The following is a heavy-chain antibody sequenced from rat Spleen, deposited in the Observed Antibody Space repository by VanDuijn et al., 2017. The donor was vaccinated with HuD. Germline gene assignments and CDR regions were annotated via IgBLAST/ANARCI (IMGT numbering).Heavy chain of an antibody. CDR1: GFRFNNYW. Sequence: EVQLVESGGGLVQPGRSLKLSCVASGFRFNNYWMTWVRQAPGKGLEWVATITHDDGSTYYPDSVKGRFTSSRDDAQSTLYLQMNSLRSEDTATYYCTREDFVLTDWGQGVMVTVSS. J-gene: IGHJ2*01. CDR3: TREDFVLTD. CDR2: ITHDDGST. V-gene: IGHV5-31*01.